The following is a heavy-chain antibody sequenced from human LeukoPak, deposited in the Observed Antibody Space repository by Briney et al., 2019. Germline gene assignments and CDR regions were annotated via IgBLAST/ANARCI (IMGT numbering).Heavy chain of an antibody. Sequence: PGGSLRLSCTASGFTFDDYAMHWVRQAPGKGLEWVSGISWNSGSIGYADSVKGRFTISRDNAKNSLYLQMNSLRAEDTALYYCAKDYYDSGEGYYFDYWGQGTLVTVSS. J-gene: IGHJ4*02. CDR2: ISWNSGSI. V-gene: IGHV3-9*01. CDR1: GFTFDDYA. CDR3: AKDYYDSGEGYYFDY. D-gene: IGHD3-22*01.